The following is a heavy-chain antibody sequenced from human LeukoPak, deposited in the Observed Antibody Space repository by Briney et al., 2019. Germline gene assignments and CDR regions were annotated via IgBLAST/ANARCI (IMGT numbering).Heavy chain of an antibody. Sequence: SETLSLTCTVSGGSISTHYWSWIRQPPGKGLEYIGFIYSSGSTNYNPSLKSRVTMSLDTSKNQFSLKLSSVTAADTAVYYCARSIFGATSNPYYLDYWGQGTLVTVSS. J-gene: IGHJ4*02. CDR2: IYSSGST. CDR1: GGSISTHY. D-gene: IGHD3-3*01. V-gene: IGHV4-59*08. CDR3: ARSIFGATSNPYYLDY.